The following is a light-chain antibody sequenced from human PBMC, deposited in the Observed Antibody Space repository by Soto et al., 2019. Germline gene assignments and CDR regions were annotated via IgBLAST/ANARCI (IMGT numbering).Light chain of an antibody. Sequence: EIVMTQSPATLSVSPGERATLSCRASQSVSSNLAWYQQKPGQAPRLLIYGASTRATGIPARFSGSGSGTEFTLTISSLKSEDLAVYYCQQYNTWPRTFGKGTKVDIK. CDR3: QQYNTWPRT. CDR1: QSVSSN. CDR2: GAS. J-gene: IGKJ1*01. V-gene: IGKV3-15*01.